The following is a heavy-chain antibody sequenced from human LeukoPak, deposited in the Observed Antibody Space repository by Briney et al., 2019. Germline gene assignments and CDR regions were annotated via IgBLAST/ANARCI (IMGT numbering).Heavy chain of an antibody. J-gene: IGHJ4*02. CDR2: INPNSGGT. CDR3: ARDYSSGWYIFGY. Sequence: GASVKVSCKASGYTFTRYYMHWVRQAPGQGLEWMGWINPNSGGTNYAQKFQGRVTMTRDTSISTAYMELSRLRSDDTAVYYCARDYSSGWYIFGYWGQGTLVTVSS. D-gene: IGHD6-19*01. CDR1: GYTFTRYY. V-gene: IGHV1-2*02.